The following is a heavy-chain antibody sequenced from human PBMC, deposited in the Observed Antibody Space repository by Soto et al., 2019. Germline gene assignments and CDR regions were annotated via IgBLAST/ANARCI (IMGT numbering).Heavy chain of an antibody. D-gene: IGHD3-10*01. CDR2: IFHSGST. J-gene: IGHJ6*02. Sequence: SETLSLTCTVSGGSINSGDYYWTWVRQPPGKGLEWIGNIFHSGSTYYTPSLQSRVTISLDTSKNHFSLKLSSVTPADTAVYYCARDRYYGSGTYYSFYSGMDVWGQGTTVTVSS. CDR3: ARDRYYGSGTYYSFYSGMDV. V-gene: IGHV4-30-4*01. CDR1: GGSINSGDYY.